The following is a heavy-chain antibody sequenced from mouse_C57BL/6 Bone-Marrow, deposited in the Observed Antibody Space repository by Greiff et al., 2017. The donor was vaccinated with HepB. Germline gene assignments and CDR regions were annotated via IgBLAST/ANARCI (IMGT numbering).Heavy chain of an antibody. V-gene: IGHV1-26*01. D-gene: IGHD1-1*01. Sequence: EVQLQQSGPELVKPGASVKISCKASGYTFTDYYMNWVKQSHGKSLEWIGDINPNNGGTSYNQKFKGKATLTVDKSSSTAYMELRSLTSEDSAVYYCARSYYGPSHGAYWGQGTLVTVSA. CDR2: INPNNGGT. J-gene: IGHJ3*01. CDR1: GYTFTDYY. CDR3: ARSYYGPSHGAY.